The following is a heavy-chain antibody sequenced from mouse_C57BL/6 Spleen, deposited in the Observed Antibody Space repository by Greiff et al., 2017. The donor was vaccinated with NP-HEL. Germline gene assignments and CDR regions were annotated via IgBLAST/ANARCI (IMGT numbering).Heavy chain of an antibody. V-gene: IGHV1-80*01. D-gene: IGHD1-1*01. CDR1: GYAFSSYW. CDR3: ARVGRKRDWYCDV. CDR2: IYPGDGDT. Sequence: VQLQQSGAELVKPGASVKISCKASGYAFSSYWMTWVKQRPGKGLEWIGQIYPGDGDTNYTGKFKGQATLTADKSYSTAYMQLSSLTSEDSAVYCCARVGRKRDWYCDVWGTGTAVTVSS. J-gene: IGHJ1*03.